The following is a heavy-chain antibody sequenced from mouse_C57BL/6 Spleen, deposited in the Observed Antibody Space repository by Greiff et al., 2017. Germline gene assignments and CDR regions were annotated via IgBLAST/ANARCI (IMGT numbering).Heavy chain of an antibody. Sequence: QVQLQQSGPGLVQPSQSLSITCSVSGFSLTSYGVHWVRQSPGKGLEWLGVIWRGGSTDYNAACMSRLSITKDNSKSQVFFKMNSLQAGDTAIYYCAKNDMNSKSYYAMDYWGQGTSGTVSS. J-gene: IGHJ4*01. CDR2: IWRGGST. D-gene: IGHD2-5*01. V-gene: IGHV2-5*01. CDR3: AKNDMNSKSYYAMDY. CDR1: GFSLTSYG.